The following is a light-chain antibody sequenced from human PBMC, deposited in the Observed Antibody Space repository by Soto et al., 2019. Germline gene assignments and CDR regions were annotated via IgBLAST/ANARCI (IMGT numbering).Light chain of an antibody. CDR1: QSVSSN. CDR3: QQYYNWLLT. Sequence: EIVMTQSPATLSVSPGERATLSCRASQSVSSNLTWYQHKPGQAPRLLIYGASTRATGIPARFSGSGSGTEFTLTISSLQSEDFAVYYCQQYYNWLLTFGGGTKVEIK. J-gene: IGKJ4*01. CDR2: GAS. V-gene: IGKV3-15*01.